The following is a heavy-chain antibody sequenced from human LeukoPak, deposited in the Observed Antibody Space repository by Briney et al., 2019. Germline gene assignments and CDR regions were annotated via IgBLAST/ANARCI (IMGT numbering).Heavy chain of an antibody. CDR3: ARTTMIAHATNY. Sequence: SETLSLTCAVYGGSFSGYYWSWIRQPPGKGLEWIGEINHSGSTNYYPSLKSRVTISVDTSKNQFSLKLSSVTAADTAVYYCARTTMIAHATNYWGQGTLVTVSS. V-gene: IGHV4-34*01. CDR1: GGSFSGYY. CDR2: INHSGST. J-gene: IGHJ4*02. D-gene: IGHD3-22*01.